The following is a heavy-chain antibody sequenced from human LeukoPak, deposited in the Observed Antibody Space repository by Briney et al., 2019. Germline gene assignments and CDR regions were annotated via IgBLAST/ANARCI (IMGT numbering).Heavy chain of an antibody. CDR1: GGSISSYY. CDR3: ARDFVRGSQGPNDAFDI. Sequence: SETLSLTCTVSGGSISSYYWSWIRQPPGKGLEWIGYIYYSGSTNYNPSLKSRVTISVDTSKNQFSLKLSSVTAADTAVYYCARDFVRGSQGPNDAFDIWGQGTMVTVSS. CDR2: IYYSGST. V-gene: IGHV4-59*12. D-gene: IGHD3-16*01. J-gene: IGHJ3*02.